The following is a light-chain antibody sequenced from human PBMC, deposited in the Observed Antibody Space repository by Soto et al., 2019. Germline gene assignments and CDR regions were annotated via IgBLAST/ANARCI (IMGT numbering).Light chain of an antibody. CDR1: QSLSDN. J-gene: IGKJ2*01. Sequence: IVMTQSPDTLAVSPGETVTLSCRASQSLSDNLAWYQQKTGQPPRLLIFRASSRASGIPARFSGGGSGTEFTLTISRLQSEDFATYYCQQYDSSSPTFGQGTKLEIK. V-gene: IGKV3-15*01. CDR2: RAS. CDR3: QQYDSSSPT.